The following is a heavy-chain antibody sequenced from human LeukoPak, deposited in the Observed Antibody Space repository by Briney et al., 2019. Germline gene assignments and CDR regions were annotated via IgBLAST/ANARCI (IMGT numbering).Heavy chain of an antibody. CDR1: GYTFNKYG. CDR3: ARVLRGYSYGYQPGEYYFDY. Sequence: GASVKVSCKASGYTFNKYGISWVRQAPGQGLEWMGWISCYNRDTRYAQKFQGRVTMTTDTSTSTVYMELRSLRSDDTAVYYCARVLRGYSYGYQPGEYYFDYWGQGTLVTVSS. J-gene: IGHJ4*02. CDR2: ISCYNRDT. D-gene: IGHD5-18*01. V-gene: IGHV1-18*01.